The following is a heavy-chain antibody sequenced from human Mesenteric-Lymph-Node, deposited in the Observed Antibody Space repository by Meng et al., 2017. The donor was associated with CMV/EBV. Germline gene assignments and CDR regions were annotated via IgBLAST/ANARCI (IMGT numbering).Heavy chain of an antibody. CDR1: GFTFSRYS. CDR3: AKDCCSSMAYFDS. D-gene: IGHD2-21*01. V-gene: IGHV3-23*01. J-gene: IGHJ4*02. Sequence: GESLKISCAVSGFTFSRYSMHWVRQAPGKGLEWVAGISGSGSTTYYADSVRGRFTISRDNSKNTLYLQMNSLRAEDTAVYYCAKDCCSSMAYFDSWGQGTLVTVSS. CDR2: ISGSGSTT.